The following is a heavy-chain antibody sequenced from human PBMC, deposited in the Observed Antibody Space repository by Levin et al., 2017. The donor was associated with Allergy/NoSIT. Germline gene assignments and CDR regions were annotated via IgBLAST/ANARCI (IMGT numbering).Heavy chain of an antibody. J-gene: IGHJ2*01. D-gene: IGHD3-9*01. V-gene: IGHV1-46*03. CDR2: INPRSGSA. CDR3: ARDSTVRCFDQYWYFDL. CDR1: GYTFTNNY. Sequence: ASVKVSCKASGYTFTNNYIHWVRQAPGQGLEWVSIINPRSGSANYTQKFQGRITVTRDTSTSTVYLELRSLRSEDTAVYYCARDSTVRCFDQYWYFDLWGRGTLVTVSS.